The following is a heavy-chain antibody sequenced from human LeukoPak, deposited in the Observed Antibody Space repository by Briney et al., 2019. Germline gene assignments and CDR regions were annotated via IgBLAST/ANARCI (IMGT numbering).Heavy chain of an antibody. CDR1: GGSFSGHY. CDR2: FNDRGST. Sequence: PSETLSLTCAVYGGSFSGHYWTWIRQPPGKGLQWIGEFNDRGSTNYNPSLKSRLTISEDKSKKQFSLRLPSVTAADTAVYYCARGVVSGRFGDYYYYMDVWGKGTTVTVSS. V-gene: IGHV4-34*01. CDR3: ARGVVSGRFGDYYYYMDV. J-gene: IGHJ6*03. D-gene: IGHD3-16*01.